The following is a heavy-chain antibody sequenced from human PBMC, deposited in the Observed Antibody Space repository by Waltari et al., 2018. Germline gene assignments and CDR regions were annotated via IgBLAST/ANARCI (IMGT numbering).Heavy chain of an antibody. D-gene: IGHD4-4*01. CDR2: ISYDGSNK. CDR3: ARGGSNYPLVPFDY. Sequence: QVQLVESGGGVVQPGRSLRLSCAASGFTFSSYALPWVRPAPGKGLEWVAVISYDGSNKYYADSVKGRFTISRDNSKNTLYLQMNSLRAEDMAVYYCARGGSNYPLVPFDYWGQGTLVTVSS. V-gene: IGHV3-30-3*01. J-gene: IGHJ4*02. CDR1: GFTFSSYA.